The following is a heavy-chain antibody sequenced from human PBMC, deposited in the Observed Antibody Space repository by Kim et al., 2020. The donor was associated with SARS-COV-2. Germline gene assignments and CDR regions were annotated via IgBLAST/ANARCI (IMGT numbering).Heavy chain of an antibody. Sequence: SLRGRVTISVDTSKNQCALKLCSVTAADTAVYYCARGSYSGYEWGVPFDYWGQGTLVTVSS. J-gene: IGHJ4*02. V-gene: IGHV4-59*09. D-gene: IGHD5-12*01. CDR3: ARGSYSGYEWGVPFDY.